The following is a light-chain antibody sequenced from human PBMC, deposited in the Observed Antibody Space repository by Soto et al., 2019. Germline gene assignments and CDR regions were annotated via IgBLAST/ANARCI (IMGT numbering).Light chain of an antibody. V-gene: IGKV3-15*01. CDR2: GAS. Sequence: EIVMTQSPATLSVSPGERATLSCRASQSIGSNLAWYQQKPGQSPRLLIYGASTRATGLPARFSGSGSGTEFTLTISSLRSEDFALYYCQQYNNWPITFGQGTRLEIK. J-gene: IGKJ5*01. CDR1: QSIGSN. CDR3: QQYNNWPIT.